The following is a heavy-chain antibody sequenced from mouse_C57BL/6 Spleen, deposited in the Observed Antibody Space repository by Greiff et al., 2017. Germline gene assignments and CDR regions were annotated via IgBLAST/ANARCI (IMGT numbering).Heavy chain of an antibody. CDR2: INPSSGYT. CDR3: ARGGTTDYFDY. J-gene: IGHJ2*01. V-gene: IGHV1-4*01. Sequence: QVHVKQSGAELARPGASVKMSCKASGYTFTSYTMHWVKQRPGQGLEWIGYINPSSGYTTYNQKFKDKATLTADKSSSTAYMQLSSLTSEDSAVYYCARGGTTDYFDYWGQGTTLTVAS. CDR1: GYTFTSYT. D-gene: IGHD2-1*01.